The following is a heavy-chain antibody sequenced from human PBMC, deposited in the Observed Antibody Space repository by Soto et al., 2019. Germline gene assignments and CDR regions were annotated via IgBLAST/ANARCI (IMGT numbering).Heavy chain of an antibody. CDR1: GYTFTSYG. D-gene: IGHD5-18*01. V-gene: IGHV1-18*01. Sequence: GASVKVSCKASGYTFTSYGISWVRQAPGQGLEWMGWISAYNGNTDYAQKLQGRVTMTTDTSTSTAYMELRSLRSDDTAVYYCAREERPDTAMAGIDYWGQGTLVTVSS. J-gene: IGHJ4*02. CDR3: AREERPDTAMAGIDY. CDR2: ISAYNGNT.